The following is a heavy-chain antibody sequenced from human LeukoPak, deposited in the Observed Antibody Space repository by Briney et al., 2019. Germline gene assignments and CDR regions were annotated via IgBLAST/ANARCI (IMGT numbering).Heavy chain of an antibody. Sequence: PSETLSLTCAVYGGSFSGYYWSWLRQPPGKGLEWIGYIYHSGSTYYNPSLKSRVTISVDRSKNQFSLKLSSVTAADTAVYYCANFDYWGQGTLVTVSS. J-gene: IGHJ4*02. CDR2: IYHSGST. CDR3: ANFDY. V-gene: IGHV4-30-2*01. CDR1: GGSFSGYY.